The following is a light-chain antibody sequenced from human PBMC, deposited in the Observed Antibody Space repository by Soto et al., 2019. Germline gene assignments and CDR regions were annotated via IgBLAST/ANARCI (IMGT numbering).Light chain of an antibody. CDR1: QDIRND. J-gene: IGKJ4*01. CDR2: AAS. V-gene: IGKV1-17*01. Sequence: DIQMTQSPSSLSASVGDRVTITCRASQDIRNDVGWYQQKAGKAPKRLIFAASSLHSGVPSRFSGSRSGKEFTLTIASLQPEDFATYYCLQHNTYPFTFGGGTKVDIK. CDR3: LQHNTYPFT.